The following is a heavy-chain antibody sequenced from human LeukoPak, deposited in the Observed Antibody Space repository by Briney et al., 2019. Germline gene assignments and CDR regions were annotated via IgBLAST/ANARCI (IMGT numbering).Heavy chain of an antibody. CDR3: AGYDSSGFYYYGMDV. CDR1: GFTFSSYA. Sequence: PGGSLRLSCAASGFTFSSYAMSWVRQAPGKGLEWVSAISGSGGSTYYADSVKGRFTISRDNSKNTLYLQMNSLRAEDTAVYYCAGYDSSGFYYYGMDVWGQGTTVTVSS. CDR2: ISGSGGST. D-gene: IGHD3-22*01. J-gene: IGHJ6*02. V-gene: IGHV3-23*01.